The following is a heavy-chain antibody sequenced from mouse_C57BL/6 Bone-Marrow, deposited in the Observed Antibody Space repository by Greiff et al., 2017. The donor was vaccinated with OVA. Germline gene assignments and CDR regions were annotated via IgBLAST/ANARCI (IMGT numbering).Heavy chain of an antibody. V-gene: IGHV5-2*01. D-gene: IGHD4-1*01. Sequence: EVKLMESGGGLVQPGESLKLSCESNEYEFPSHDMSWVRKTPEKRLELVAAINSDGGSTYYPDTMERRFIISRDNTKKTLYLQMSSLRSEDTALYYCASEVANWDYFDYWGQGTTLTVSS. J-gene: IGHJ2*01. CDR1: EYEFPSHD. CDR2: INSDGGST. CDR3: ASEVANWDYFDY.